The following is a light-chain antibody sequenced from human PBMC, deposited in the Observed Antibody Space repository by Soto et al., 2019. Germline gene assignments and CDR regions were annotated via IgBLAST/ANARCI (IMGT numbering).Light chain of an antibody. CDR2: GNS. CDR1: SSNIGAGYD. Sequence: QSVLTQPPSVSGAPGQRVTISCTGSSSNIGAGYDVHWYQQLPGTAHKLLIYGNSNRPSGVPDRFSGSKSGTSASLAITGLQAEDEADYYCQSYDSSLSGWVFGTGTKVTVL. CDR3: QSYDSSLSGWV. V-gene: IGLV1-40*01. J-gene: IGLJ1*01.